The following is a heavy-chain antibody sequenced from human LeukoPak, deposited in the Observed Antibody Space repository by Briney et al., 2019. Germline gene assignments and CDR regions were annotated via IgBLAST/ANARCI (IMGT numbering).Heavy chain of an antibody. CDR3: ARAFSKSRGSIAPVWVN. CDR1: GYTFTGYY. V-gene: IGHV1-2*02. CDR2: INPNSGGT. J-gene: IGHJ4*02. D-gene: IGHD6-25*01. Sequence: ASVKVSCKASGYTFTGYYMHWVRQAPGQGLEWMGWINPNSGGTNYAQKFQGRVTMTRDTSISTAYMELSRLRSDDTAVYYCARAFSKSRGSIAPVWVNWGQGTLVTVSS.